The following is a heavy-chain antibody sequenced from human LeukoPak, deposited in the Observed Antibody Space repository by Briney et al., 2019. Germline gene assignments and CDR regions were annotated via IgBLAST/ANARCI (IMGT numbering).Heavy chain of an antibody. CDR2: INAGNANT. Sequence: GASVKVSCEASGYTFTSYTLHWVRQAPGQRLEWMGWINAGNANTKYSQKFQGRVTITRDTSASTAYMELSGLRSEDTAVYYCARIEFDYWGQGTLVTVSS. CDR3: ARIEFDY. CDR1: GYTFTSYT. D-gene: IGHD5-24*01. V-gene: IGHV1-3*01. J-gene: IGHJ4*02.